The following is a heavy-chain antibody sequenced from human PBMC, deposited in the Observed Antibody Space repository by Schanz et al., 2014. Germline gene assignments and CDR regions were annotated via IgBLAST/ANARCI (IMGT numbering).Heavy chain of an antibody. Sequence: QVQLVQSGPEVKKPGASVKVSCKASGYTFTSYGISWVRQAPGQGLEWMGWISPYNGKPKYAQEFKGRVAMTSDTSASTAYMQLSSLKAEDTAAYYCTTVAEVVSRGSGPWGQGTLVTVSS. D-gene: IGHD3-22*01. CDR1: GYTFTSYG. J-gene: IGHJ5*02. CDR3: TTVAEVVSRGSGP. CDR2: ISPYNGKP. V-gene: IGHV1-18*04.